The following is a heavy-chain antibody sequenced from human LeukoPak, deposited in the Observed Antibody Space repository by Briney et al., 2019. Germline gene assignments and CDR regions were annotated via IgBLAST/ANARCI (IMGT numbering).Heavy chain of an antibody. CDR1: GFTFSSYS. D-gene: IGHD1-26*01. Sequence: GGCLRLSCAASGFTFSSYSMNWVRQAPGKGLEWVSSISSSSSYMYYADSVKGRFTISRDNAKNSLYLQMNSLRAEDTAVYYCANRRWEAFDIWGQGTMVTVSS. J-gene: IGHJ3*02. CDR2: ISSSSSYM. V-gene: IGHV3-21*01. CDR3: ANRRWEAFDI.